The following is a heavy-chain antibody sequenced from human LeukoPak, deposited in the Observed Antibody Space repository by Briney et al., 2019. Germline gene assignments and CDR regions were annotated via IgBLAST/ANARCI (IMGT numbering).Heavy chain of an antibody. Sequence: SETLSLTCTVSGGSISSYYWGWVRQPLGKGLEWIGSVHYSGSTYYNPSLKSRVTISVDTPKNQFSLRLSSVTAADTPLYYCARGGYSDYDLTHFDYWGQGALVTVSS. CDR2: VHYSGST. D-gene: IGHD5-12*01. V-gene: IGHV4-39*01. J-gene: IGHJ4*02. CDR1: GGSISSYY. CDR3: ARGGYSDYDLTHFDY.